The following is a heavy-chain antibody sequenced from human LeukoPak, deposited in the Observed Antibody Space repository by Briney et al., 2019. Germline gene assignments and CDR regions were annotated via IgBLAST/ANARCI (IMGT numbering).Heavy chain of an antibody. CDR2: ISSSVSTI. D-gene: IGHD3-10*01. J-gene: IGHJ4*02. CDR1: GLTFSDYFSDYY. V-gene: IGHV3-11*04. CDR3: ARDYGYDTAWFGAPFDY. Sequence: GGSLRLSCAASGLTFSDYFSDYYMSWIRQAPGKGLEWVSYISSSVSTIYYADSVKGRFTISRDNAKNSLYLQMNSLRVEDTAVYYCARDYGYDTAWFGAPFDYWGQGTLVTVSS.